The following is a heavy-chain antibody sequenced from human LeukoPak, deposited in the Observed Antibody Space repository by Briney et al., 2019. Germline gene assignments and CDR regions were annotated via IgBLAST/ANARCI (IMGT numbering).Heavy chain of an antibody. V-gene: IGHV1-8*02. Sequence: VKVSCKASGYTFTGYYMHWVRQATGQGLEWMGWMNPNSGNTGYAQKFQGRVTMTKNTSITTAYMELSSLRSEDTAVYYCARALSWTTNSYYYMDVWGKGTTVTVSS. J-gene: IGHJ6*03. D-gene: IGHD3/OR15-3a*01. CDR2: MNPNSGNT. CDR1: GYTFTGYY. CDR3: ARALSWTTNSYYYMDV.